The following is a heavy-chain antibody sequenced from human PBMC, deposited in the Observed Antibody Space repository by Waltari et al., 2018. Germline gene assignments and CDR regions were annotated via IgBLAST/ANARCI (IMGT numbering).Heavy chain of an antibody. J-gene: IGHJ4*02. D-gene: IGHD2-2*01. V-gene: IGHV3-64*01. CDR1: GFSFSSHA. CDR3: ARDLYCSSTACYAPFDY. Sequence: EVQLVESGGGLVQHGGSLRLSCAASGFSFSSHAMHWVRQAPGKGLEYVSAISGDGGATYYSNSVKGRFTISRDNSKNTLYLQMGSLRAEDMAMYYCARDLYCSSTACYAPFDYWGQGTLVTVSS. CDR2: ISGDGGAT.